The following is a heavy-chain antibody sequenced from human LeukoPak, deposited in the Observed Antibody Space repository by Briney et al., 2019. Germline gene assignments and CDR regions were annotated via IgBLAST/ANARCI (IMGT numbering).Heavy chain of an antibody. CDR2: INPSGGST. V-gene: IGHV1-46*01. CDR3: ARAVRGDHYYFDY. CDR1: GYTFTNYY. Sequence: ASVKVSCKASGYTFTNYYMHWVRQAPGQGREWMGIINPSGGSTSYAQKFQGRVTMTRDMSTSTVYMELSSLRSEDTAVYYCARAVRGDHYYFDYWGQGTLVTVSS. J-gene: IGHJ4*02. D-gene: IGHD3-10*01.